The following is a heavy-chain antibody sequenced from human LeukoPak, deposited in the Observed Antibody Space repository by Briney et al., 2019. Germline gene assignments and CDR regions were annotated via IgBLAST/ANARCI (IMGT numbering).Heavy chain of an antibody. CDR1: GGSFSGYY. D-gene: IGHD3-10*01. Sequence: SETLSLTCAVYGGSFSGYYWSWIRQPPGNGLEWIGEINHSGSTNYNPSLKSRVTISVDTSKNQFSLKLSSVTAADTAVYYCARGRELLWFGDVLRSRFDPWGQGTPVTVSS. V-gene: IGHV4-34*01. J-gene: IGHJ5*02. CDR2: INHSGST. CDR3: ARGRELLWFGDVLRSRFDP.